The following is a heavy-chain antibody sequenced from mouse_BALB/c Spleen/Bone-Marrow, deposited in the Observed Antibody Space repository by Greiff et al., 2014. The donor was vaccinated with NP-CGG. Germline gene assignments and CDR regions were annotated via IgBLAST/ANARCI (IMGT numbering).Heavy chain of an antibody. J-gene: IGHJ2*01. V-gene: IGHV3-1*02. D-gene: IGHD1-1*01. CDR1: GYSITSGYG. CDR2: IHYSGYT. CDR3: VRETPVVADFDY. Sequence: DVKLVESGPDLVKPSQSLPLTCTVTGYSITSGYGWHWIRQFPGNKLEWMGYIHYSGYTDYNPSLKSRISITRDTSKNQFFLQLNSVTTEDTATYYCVRETPVVADFDYWGQGTTLTVSS.